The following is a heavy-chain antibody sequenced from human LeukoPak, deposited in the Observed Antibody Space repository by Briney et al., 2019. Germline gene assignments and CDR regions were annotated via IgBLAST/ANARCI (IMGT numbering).Heavy chain of an antibody. D-gene: IGHD2/OR15-2a*01. CDR2: ISSSSSYI. V-gene: IGHV3-21*01. J-gene: IGHJ6*02. Sequence: GGSLRLSCAASGFTFSSYSTNWVRHAPGKGLEWVSSISSSSSYIYYADSVKGRFTISRDNAKNSLYLQMNSLRAEDTAVYYCARDLSEYYYYGMDVWGQGTTVTVSS. CDR3: ARDLSEYYYYGMDV. CDR1: GFTFSSYS.